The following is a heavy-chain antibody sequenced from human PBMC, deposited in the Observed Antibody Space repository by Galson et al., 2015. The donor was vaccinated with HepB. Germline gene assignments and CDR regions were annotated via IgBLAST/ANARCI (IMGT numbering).Heavy chain of an antibody. D-gene: IGHD5-24*01. Sequence: SLRLSCAASGFTFSSYSMNWVRQAPGKGLEWVSSISSSSSYIYKADSVKGRFTISRDNAKNSLYLQLNSLRAEETAVYYCARLSKGYNRPDAFDIWGQGTMVTGTS. CDR3: ARLSKGYNRPDAFDI. CDR1: GFTFSSYS. V-gene: IGHV3-21*01. J-gene: IGHJ3*02. CDR2: ISSSSSYI.